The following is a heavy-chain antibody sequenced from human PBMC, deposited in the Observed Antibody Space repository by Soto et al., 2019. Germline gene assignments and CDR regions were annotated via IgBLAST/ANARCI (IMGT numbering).Heavy chain of an antibody. Sequence: QVQLVESGGGVVQPGRSLRLSCAASGFTFSSYGMHWVRQAPGKGLEWVAVIWYDGSNKYYADSVKGRFTISRDNSKNTLYLQMNSLRAEDKAVYYCARRVRKVAGTGDYYYMDVWGKGTTVTVSS. CDR3: ARRVRKVAGTGDYYYMDV. V-gene: IGHV3-33*01. CDR1: GFTFSSYG. CDR2: IWYDGSNK. J-gene: IGHJ6*03. D-gene: IGHD6-19*01.